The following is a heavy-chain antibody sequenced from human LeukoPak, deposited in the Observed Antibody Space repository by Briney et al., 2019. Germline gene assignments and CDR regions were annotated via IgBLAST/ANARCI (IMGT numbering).Heavy chain of an antibody. Sequence: PSETLSLTCTVSGGSISSYYWSWIRQPPGKGLEWIGYIYYSGSTNYNPSLKSRVTMSLDTSKNQFSLRLSSVTAADTAVYYCARSQEGYFDSWSGYHYYYYVDVWGKGTTATVSS. V-gene: IGHV4-59*08. J-gene: IGHJ6*03. CDR3: ARSQEGYFDSWSGYHYYYYVDV. CDR2: IYYSGST. CDR1: GGSISSYY. D-gene: IGHD3-3*01.